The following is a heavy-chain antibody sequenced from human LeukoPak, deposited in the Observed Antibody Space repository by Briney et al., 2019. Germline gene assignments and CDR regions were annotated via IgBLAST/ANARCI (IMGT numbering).Heavy chain of an antibody. V-gene: IGHV1-2*06. Sequence: GASVKVSCKASGYTFTSYYMHWVRQAPGQGRVWMGPIIPTRAPPNYAQKFQGRVTKTRDTSISTAYMELSRLRSDDTAVYYCASGGPAADIPVRGQGTLVTVSS. D-gene: IGHD2-2*01. J-gene: IGHJ4*02. CDR2: IIPTRAPP. CDR1: GYTFTSYY. CDR3: ASGGPAADIPV.